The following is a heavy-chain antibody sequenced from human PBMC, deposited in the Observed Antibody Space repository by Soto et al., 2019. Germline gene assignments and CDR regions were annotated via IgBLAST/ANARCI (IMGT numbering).Heavy chain of an antibody. CDR2: ISTTSSSI. CDR3: ARKGVAFDY. V-gene: IGHV3-48*02. CDR1: GFTFSSYS. J-gene: IGHJ4*02. D-gene: IGHD3-3*01. Sequence: LRLSCAASGFTFSSYSMNWVRQAPGKVLEWISYISTTSSSIYYADSVKGRFTISRDNAKNSLFLQMNSLRDEDTAVYYCARKGVAFDYWGQGALVNVSS.